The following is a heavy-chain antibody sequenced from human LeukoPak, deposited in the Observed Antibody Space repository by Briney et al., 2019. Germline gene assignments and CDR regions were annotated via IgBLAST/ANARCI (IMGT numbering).Heavy chain of an antibody. CDR1: GFSFTNYY. J-gene: IGHJ3*02. Sequence: GGSLRLSCAASGFSFTNYYMTWVRQASGKGLEWVANINQDGSERYYVDSMKGRFTISRDNAKNSVYLQMNSLRAEDTAVYYCARGTNTDAFDIWGQGTMVTVSS. D-gene: IGHD2-8*01. V-gene: IGHV3-7*03. CDR2: INQDGSER. CDR3: ARGTNTDAFDI.